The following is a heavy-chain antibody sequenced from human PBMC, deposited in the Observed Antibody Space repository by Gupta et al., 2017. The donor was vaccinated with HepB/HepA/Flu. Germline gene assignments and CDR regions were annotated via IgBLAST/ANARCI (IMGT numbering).Heavy chain of an antibody. J-gene: IGHJ4*02. Sequence: EVQLVASGGGLVQPGGSLRLSCAASGFTFSSYWMSWVRQAPGEGLEWVANIKQDASEKYYVDSVKGRFTISRDNAENSLYLQMNSLRAEDTAVYYCASPGGSGWYRAGAFDYWGQGTLVTVSS. D-gene: IGHD6-19*01. V-gene: IGHV3-7*01. CDR3: ASPGGSGWYRAGAFDY. CDR1: GFTFSSYW. CDR2: IKQDASEK.